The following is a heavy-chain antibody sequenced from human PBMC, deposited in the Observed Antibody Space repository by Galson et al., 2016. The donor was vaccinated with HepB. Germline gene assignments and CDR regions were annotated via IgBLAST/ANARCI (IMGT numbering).Heavy chain of an antibody. V-gene: IGHV3-23*01. CDR3: AKRVEAYFDY. D-gene: IGHD2-15*01. CDR1: GFTFSTYA. CDR2: ISGSGGAT. Sequence: SLRLSCAASGFTFSTYAMSWVRQAPGKGLEWVSSISGSGGATYYPDSVKGRFTISRDNSKNTLYLQMNSLRAEDTAVYYCAKRVEAYFDYWSQGTLVTVSS. J-gene: IGHJ4*02.